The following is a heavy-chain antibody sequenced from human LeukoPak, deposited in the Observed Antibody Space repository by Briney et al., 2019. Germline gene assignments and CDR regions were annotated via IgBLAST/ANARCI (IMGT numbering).Heavy chain of an antibody. J-gene: IGHJ4*02. CDR1: GFTFDDYA. D-gene: IGHD1-20*01. V-gene: IGHV3-9*01. CDR2: ISWNSGSI. Sequence: PGRSLRLSCAASGFTFDDYAMHWVRQAPGKGLEWVSGISWNSGSIGYADSVKGRFTISRDNAKNSLYLQMNSLRAEDTALYYCARAGYNWNVLLGYFDYWGQGTLVTVSS. CDR3: ARAGYNWNVLLGYFDY.